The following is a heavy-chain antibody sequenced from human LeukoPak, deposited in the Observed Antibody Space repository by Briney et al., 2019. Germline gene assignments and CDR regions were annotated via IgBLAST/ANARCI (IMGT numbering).Heavy chain of an antibody. CDR3: ARDGSSSWGAGFDP. J-gene: IGHJ5*02. V-gene: IGHV4-61*01. D-gene: IGHD6-13*01. CDR2: IYYSGST. CDR1: GGSISSSSYY. Sequence: PSETLSLTCTVSGGSISSSSYYWGWIRQPPGKGLEWIGYIYYSGSTNYNPSLKSRVTISVDTSKNQFSLKLSSVTAADTAVYYCARDGSSSWGAGFDPWGQGTLVTVSS.